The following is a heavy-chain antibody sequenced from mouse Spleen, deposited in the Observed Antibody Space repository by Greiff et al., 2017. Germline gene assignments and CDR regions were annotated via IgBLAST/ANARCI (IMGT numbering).Heavy chain of an antibody. CDR1: GYTFTSYW. D-gene: IGHD1-1*01. J-gene: IGHJ2*01. CDR3: AREITTVVASYYFDY. V-gene: IGHV1-64*01. CDR2: IHPNSGST. Sequence: QVQLKQPGAELVQPGASVKLSCKASGYTFTSYWMHWVKQRPGQGLEWIGMIHPNSGSTNYNEKFKSKATLTVDKSSSTAYMQLSSLTSEDSAVYYCAREITTVVASYYFDYWGQGTTLTVSS.